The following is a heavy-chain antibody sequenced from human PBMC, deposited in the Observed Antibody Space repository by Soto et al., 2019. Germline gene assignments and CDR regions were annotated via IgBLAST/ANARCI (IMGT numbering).Heavy chain of an antibody. CDR1: GFTFGSYA. J-gene: IGHJ4*02. CDR2: VQSNHVT. V-gene: IGHV3-23*03. CDR3: AKWLRGGSYYCDF. Sequence: XGSLRLSCQASGFTFGSYAMSWVRQAPGKGLEWVALVQSNHVTYYADSVRGRFTVSRDNSKNTVSLQMDSLRVEDTALYYCAKWLRGGSYYCDFWGQGAKVTVSS. D-gene: IGHD3-10*01.